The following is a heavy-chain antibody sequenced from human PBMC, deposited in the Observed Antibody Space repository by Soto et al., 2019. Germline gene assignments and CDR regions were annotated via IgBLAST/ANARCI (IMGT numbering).Heavy chain of an antibody. V-gene: IGHV3-7*01. CDR3: ARDGDARVGATGELDY. D-gene: IGHD1-26*01. CDR2: IKQDGSEK. Sequence: GGSLRLSCAASGFTFSSYWMSWVRQAPGKGLEWVANIKQDGSEKYYVDSVKGRFTISRDNAKNSLYLQMNSLRAEDTAVYYCARDGDARVGATGELDYWGQGTLVTVSS. CDR1: GFTFSSYW. J-gene: IGHJ4*02.